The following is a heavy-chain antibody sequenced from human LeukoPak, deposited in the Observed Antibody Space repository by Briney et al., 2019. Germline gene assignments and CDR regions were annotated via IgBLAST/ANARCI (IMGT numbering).Heavy chain of an antibody. D-gene: IGHD2-2*01. CDR2: IYYSGST. CDR1: GGSISSSSYY. J-gene: IGHJ5*02. CDR3: ARRGYCSSTSCYEYWFDP. Sequence: PSETLSLTCTVSGGSISSSSYYWGWIRQPPGKGLEWIGIIYYSGSTYYNPSLKSRLTISVDTSKTQFSLKLSSVTATDTAVYYCARRGYCSSTSCYEYWFDPWGQGTLVPVSS. V-gene: IGHV4-39*01.